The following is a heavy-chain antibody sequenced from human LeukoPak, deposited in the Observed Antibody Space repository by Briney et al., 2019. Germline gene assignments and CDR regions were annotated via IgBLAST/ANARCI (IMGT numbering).Heavy chain of an antibody. CDR2: MNPNSGNT. D-gene: IGHD2-8*01. Sequence: GASVKVSRKASGYTFTSYDINWVRQATGQGLEWMGWMNPNSGNTGYAQKFQGRVTITRNTSISTAYMELSSLRSEDTAVYYCARGGLGCTNGVCSNYYFDYWGQGTLVTVSS. J-gene: IGHJ4*02. CDR1: GYTFTSYD. V-gene: IGHV1-8*01. CDR3: ARGGLGCTNGVCSNYYFDY.